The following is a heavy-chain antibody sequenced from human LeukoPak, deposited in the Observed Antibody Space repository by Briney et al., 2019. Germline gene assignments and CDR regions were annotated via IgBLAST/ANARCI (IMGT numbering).Heavy chain of an antibody. CDR3: AREGSGYEYGMDV. CDR1: GFTFSSYG. Sequence: PGGSLRLSCAASGFTFSSYGMHWVRQAPGKGLEWVAVIWYDGSNKYYADSVKGRFTISRDNSKNTLYPQMNSLRAEDTAVYYCAREGSGYEYGMDVWGQGTTVTVSS. V-gene: IGHV3-33*01. CDR2: IWYDGSNK. J-gene: IGHJ6*02. D-gene: IGHD3-10*01.